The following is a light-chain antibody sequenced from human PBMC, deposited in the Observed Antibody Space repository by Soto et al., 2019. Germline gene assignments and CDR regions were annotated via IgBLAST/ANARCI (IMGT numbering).Light chain of an antibody. CDR3: QQSNSNSKT. Sequence: DIQMTQSPSTLSASVGDRVTITCRDSQSISSWLAWYQQKPGKAPKLLIYKASSLQSGVPSRFSGSGSGTEFTLTISSLQPDDFASYYCQQSNSNSKTFGQGTKVEIK. CDR1: QSISSW. CDR2: KAS. V-gene: IGKV1-5*03. J-gene: IGKJ1*01.